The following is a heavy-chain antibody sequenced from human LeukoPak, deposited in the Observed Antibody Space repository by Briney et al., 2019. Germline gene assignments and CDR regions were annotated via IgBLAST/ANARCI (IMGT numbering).Heavy chain of an antibody. V-gene: IGHV3-21*01. CDR3: ARAYSSGWSDFDY. CDR1: GFTFSSYS. D-gene: IGHD6-19*01. CDR2: ISISSSDI. J-gene: IGHJ4*02. Sequence: PGGSLRLSCAASGFTFSSYSMYWVRQGPGKGLEWVSSISISSSDIYYADSVKGRFTISRDNAKNSLYLQMNSLRAEDTAVYYCARAYSSGWSDFDYWGQGTLVTLSS.